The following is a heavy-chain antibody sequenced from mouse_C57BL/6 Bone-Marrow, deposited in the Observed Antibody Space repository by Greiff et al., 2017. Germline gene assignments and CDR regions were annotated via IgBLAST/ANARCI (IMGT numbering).Heavy chain of an antibody. Sequence: VQLQQSVAELVRPGASVKLSCTASGFNIKNTYMHWVKQRPEQGLEWIGRIDPSNGNTKYAPKFQGKATITADTSSYTAYLRLNSLTSEDTAIDYCARISSGEGYFDVWGTGTTVTVSS. CDR3: ARISSGEGYFDV. CDR2: IDPSNGNT. CDR1: GFNIKNTY. D-gene: IGHD1-1*01. J-gene: IGHJ1*03. V-gene: IGHV14-3*01.